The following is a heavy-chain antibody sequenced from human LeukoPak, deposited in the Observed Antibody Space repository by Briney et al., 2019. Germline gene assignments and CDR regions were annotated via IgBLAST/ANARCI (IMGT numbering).Heavy chain of an antibody. Sequence: SVKVSCKASGGTFSSYAISWVRQAPGQGLEWMGGIIPIFGTANYAQKFQGRVTITADKSTSTAYMELSSLRSEDTAVYYCARATMVRGVVIKPNNWFDPWGQGTLVTVSS. D-gene: IGHD3-10*01. CDR1: GGTFSSYA. CDR2: IIPIFGTA. J-gene: IGHJ5*02. CDR3: ARATMVRGVVIKPNNWFDP. V-gene: IGHV1-69*06.